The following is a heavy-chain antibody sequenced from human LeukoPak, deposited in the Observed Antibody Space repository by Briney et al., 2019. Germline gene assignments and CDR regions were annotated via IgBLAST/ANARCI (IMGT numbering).Heavy chain of an antibody. CDR3: ASSTGVVVAATSFDY. Sequence: SETLSLTCTVSGGSISSSSYYWGWIRQPPGKGLEWIGYIYHSGSTYYNPSLKSRVTISVDTSKNQFSLKLSSVTAADTAVYYCASSTGVVVAATSFDYWGQGTLVTVSS. V-gene: IGHV4-39*07. CDR2: IYHSGST. J-gene: IGHJ4*02. CDR1: GGSISSSSYY. D-gene: IGHD2-15*01.